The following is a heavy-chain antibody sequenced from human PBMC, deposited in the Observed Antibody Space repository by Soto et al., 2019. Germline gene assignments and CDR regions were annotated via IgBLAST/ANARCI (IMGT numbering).Heavy chain of an antibody. Sequence: GASVKVSCKASGYTFTSYAMHWVRQAPGQRLEWMGWISAGNGNTNYAQKLQGRVTMTTDTSTSTAYMELRSLRSDDTAVYYCARGFLEWLLGFDPWGQGTLVTVSS. J-gene: IGHJ5*02. CDR2: ISAGNGNT. D-gene: IGHD3-3*01. V-gene: IGHV1-3*01. CDR1: GYTFTSYA. CDR3: ARGFLEWLLGFDP.